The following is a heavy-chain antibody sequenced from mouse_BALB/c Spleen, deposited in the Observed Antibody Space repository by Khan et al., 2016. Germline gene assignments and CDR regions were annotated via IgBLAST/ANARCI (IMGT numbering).Heavy chain of an antibody. Sequence: EVQLQESGPSLVKPSQTLSLTCSATGDSITSGYWNWIRKFPGNKLEYIGYISHSGGTYNNPSPKSRISITRDTSTNQYYLQLNSVTTENTGTDYCARFDSSRYVRGMDYWGQGLVVTVSA. CDR1: GDSITSGY. V-gene: IGHV3-8*02. CDR2: ISHSGGT. CDR3: ARFDSSRYVRGMDY. J-gene: IGHJ4*01. D-gene: IGHD1-1*01.